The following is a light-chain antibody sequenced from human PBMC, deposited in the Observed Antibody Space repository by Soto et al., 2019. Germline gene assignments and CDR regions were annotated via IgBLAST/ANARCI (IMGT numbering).Light chain of an antibody. CDR1: QSVSSY. Sequence: EIVLSQSAATLSLSPGERATLSCRASQSVSSYLAWYQHKPGQAPRLLIYDASTRATDIPARFSGSGSGTDFTLTISSLESEDSAIYYCQQRSNWPSISFGQGTRLEIK. CDR3: QQRSNWPSIS. J-gene: IGKJ5*01. V-gene: IGKV3-11*01. CDR2: DAS.